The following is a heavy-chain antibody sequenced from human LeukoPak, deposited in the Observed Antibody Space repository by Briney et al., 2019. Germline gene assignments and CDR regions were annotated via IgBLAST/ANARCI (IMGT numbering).Heavy chain of an antibody. J-gene: IGHJ4*02. D-gene: IGHD2-15*01. CDR3: ARSGCRAGSCYSQTVRFDS. V-gene: IGHV1-18*01. Sequence: ASVKVSCKASGYTFTNYGISWVRQAPGQGLEWMAWISAYNGNTDYAQKFQGRVTVTADTSTSTAYMELRSLRSDDTAVYYCARSGCRAGSCYSQTVRFDSWGQGTLVTVSS. CDR2: ISAYNGNT. CDR1: GYTFTNYG.